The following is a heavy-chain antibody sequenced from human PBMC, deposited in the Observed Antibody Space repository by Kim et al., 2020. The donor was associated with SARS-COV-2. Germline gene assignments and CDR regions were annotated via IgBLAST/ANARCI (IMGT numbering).Heavy chain of an antibody. Sequence: IYAQKFQGRVTMTEDTSTDTAYMELSSLRSEDTAVYYCATTPLFLYYFDYWGQGTLVTVSS. V-gene: IGHV1-24*01. CDR3: ATTPLFLYYFDY. J-gene: IGHJ4*02. D-gene: IGHD2-21*01.